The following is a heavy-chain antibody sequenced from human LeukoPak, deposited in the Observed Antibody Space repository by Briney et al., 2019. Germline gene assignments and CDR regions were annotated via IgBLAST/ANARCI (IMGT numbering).Heavy chain of an antibody. CDR1: GYTFTGYY. D-gene: IGHD2-15*01. J-gene: IGHJ4*02. CDR2: INPNSGGT. V-gene: IGHV1-2*06. Sequence: APVKVSCKASGYTFTGYYIHWVRQAPGQGLEWMGRINPNSGGTNYAQKLQGRVTMTTDTSTSTAYMELRSLRSDDTAVYYCARVGGRYCSGGSCYTGNDYWGQGTLVTVSS. CDR3: ARVGGRYCSGGSCYTGNDY.